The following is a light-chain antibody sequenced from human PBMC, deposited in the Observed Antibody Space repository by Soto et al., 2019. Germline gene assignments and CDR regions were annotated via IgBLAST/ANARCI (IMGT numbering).Light chain of an antibody. CDR2: AAS. J-gene: IGKJ1*01. V-gene: IGKV1-39*01. CDR1: QSISSY. Sequence: DIQMTQSPSSLSASVGDRVIITCRASQSISSYLNWYQQKPGKAPKLLIHAASSLQSGVPSRLSGSGSGTDFTLTITSLQPEDFATFYCQQSYSTPWTFGQGTKVEIK. CDR3: QQSYSTPWT.